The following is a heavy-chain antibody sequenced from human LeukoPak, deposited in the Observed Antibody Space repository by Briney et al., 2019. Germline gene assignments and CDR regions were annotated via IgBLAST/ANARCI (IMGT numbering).Heavy chain of an antibody. CDR1: GGSITNYY. CDR3: ARDGGTVGATTDY. J-gene: IGHJ4*02. Sequence: SETLSLTCTVSGGSITNYYWGWIRQPPGKGLEWIGSIYHSGSTYYNPSLKSRVTISVDTSKNQFSLKLCSVTAADTAVYYCARDGGTVGATTDYWGQGTLVTVSS. D-gene: IGHD1-26*01. V-gene: IGHV4-38-2*02. CDR2: IYHSGST.